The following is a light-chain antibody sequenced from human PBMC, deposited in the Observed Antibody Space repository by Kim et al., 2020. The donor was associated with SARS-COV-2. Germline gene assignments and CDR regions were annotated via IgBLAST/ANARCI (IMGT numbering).Light chain of an antibody. Sequence: PASISCRTSRSLLHPNGDNYLDWSLQTPGQSPQLLIYLSSSRASGVPDRFSGSGSGTDFTLTISRVETADVGVYYCMRALQSPLTFGQGPRLEIK. CDR2: LSS. CDR3: MRALQSPLT. CDR1: RSLLHPNGDNY. V-gene: IGKV2-28*01. J-gene: IGKJ5*01.